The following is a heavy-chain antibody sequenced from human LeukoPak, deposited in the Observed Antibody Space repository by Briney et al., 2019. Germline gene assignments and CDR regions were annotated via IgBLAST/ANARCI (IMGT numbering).Heavy chain of an antibody. D-gene: IGHD1-1*01. CDR2: TYYMSKWIH. CDR1: GDTVSGNSGA. CDR3: ARALERYYFDF. J-gene: IGHJ4*02. V-gene: IGHV6-1*01. Sequence: SQALSLTCAISGDTVSGNSGAWIWIRQSPSRGLEWLGRTYYMSKWIHEYAVCVKVRIIISHDTANNEFSLHLSSVTADDTGVYYGARALERYYFDFWGQGTLVTVSS.